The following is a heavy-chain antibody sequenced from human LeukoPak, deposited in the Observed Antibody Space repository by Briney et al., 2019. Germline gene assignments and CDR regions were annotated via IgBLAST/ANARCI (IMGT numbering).Heavy chain of an antibody. Sequence: PGGSLRLSCAASGFTFDDYAMHWVRQAPGKGLEWVSLISWDGGSTDYADSVKGRFTISRDNSKKSLYPQMNSVRAEDTALYYCAKDSLAVAGESHFDYWGQGTLVTVSS. D-gene: IGHD6-19*01. CDR2: ISWDGGST. V-gene: IGHV3-43D*03. CDR3: AKDSLAVAGESHFDY. J-gene: IGHJ4*02. CDR1: GFTFDDYA.